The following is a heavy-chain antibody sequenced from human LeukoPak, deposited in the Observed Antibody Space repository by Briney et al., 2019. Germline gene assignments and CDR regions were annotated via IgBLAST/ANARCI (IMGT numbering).Heavy chain of an antibody. J-gene: IGHJ6*03. CDR2: ISSSSIYI. CDR3: ARVGIGVWSGYYPDYYYYYMDV. V-gene: IGHV3-21*01. D-gene: IGHD3-3*01. Sequence: GGSLRLSCAASGFTFSSYSMNWVRQAPGKGLEWVSSISSSSIYIYYVDSVKGRFTISRDNAKNSLYLQMNSLRAEDTAVYYCARVGIGVWSGYYPDYYYYYMDVWGKGTTVTVSS. CDR1: GFTFSSYS.